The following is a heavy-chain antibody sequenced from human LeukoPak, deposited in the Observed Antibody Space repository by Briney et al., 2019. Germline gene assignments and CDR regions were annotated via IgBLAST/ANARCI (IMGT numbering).Heavy chain of an antibody. J-gene: IGHJ6*02. CDR1: GGSISSSSYY. D-gene: IGHD3-22*01. CDR2: IYYSGST. V-gene: IGHV4-61*01. Sequence: SETLSLTCTVSGGSISSSSYYWSWIRQPPGKGLEWIGYIYYSGSTNYNPSLKSRVTISVDTSKNQFSLKLSSVTAADTAVYYCARDLYYDSSGTIYYYYGMDVWGQGTTVTVSS. CDR3: ARDLYYDSSGTIYYYYGMDV.